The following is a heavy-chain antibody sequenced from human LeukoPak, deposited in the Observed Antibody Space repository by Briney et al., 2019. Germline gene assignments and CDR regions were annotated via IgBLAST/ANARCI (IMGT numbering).Heavy chain of an antibody. CDR3: ARDRRSFSGWFDP. CDR2: THYRSGWYN. V-gene: IGHV6-1*01. CDR1: GDSVSNNNGA. D-gene: IGHD2/OR15-2a*01. J-gene: IGHJ5*02. Sequence: SQTLSLTCAISGDSVSNNNGAWNWIRQSPSRGLEWLGRTHYRSGWYNDYAVSVQGRISINPDTTKNQFSLQLNSVTPDDTAIYYCARDRRSFSGWFDPWGQGTLVTVSS.